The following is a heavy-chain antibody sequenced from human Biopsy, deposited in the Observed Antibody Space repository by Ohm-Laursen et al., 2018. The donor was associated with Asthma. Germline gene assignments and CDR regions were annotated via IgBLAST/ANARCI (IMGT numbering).Heavy chain of an antibody. D-gene: IGHD3-10*01. V-gene: IGHV1-18*01. Sequence: ASVKVSCNTSGYTFNSAGITWVRQAPGQGLEWMGWISVYNGNTKVAQKLQDRVTMITDTSTSTAYMGLRSLRSDDTAVYFCARAVDYSHYYGIDVWGQGTTVTVS. CDR1: GYTFNSAG. CDR3: ARAVDYSHYYGIDV. J-gene: IGHJ6*02. CDR2: ISVYNGNT.